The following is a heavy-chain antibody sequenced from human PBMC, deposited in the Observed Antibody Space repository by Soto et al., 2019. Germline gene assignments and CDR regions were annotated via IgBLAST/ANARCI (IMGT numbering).Heavy chain of an antibody. Sequence: ASVKVSCKVSGYTLTELSMHWVRQAPGKGLEWMGGFDPEDGETIYAQKFQGRVTMTEDTSTDTAYMELSSLRSEDTAVYYCATDSQQLGPYYYYYGMDVWGQRTTVTVSS. V-gene: IGHV1-24*01. CDR3: ATDSQQLGPYYYYYGMDV. CDR2: FDPEDGET. D-gene: IGHD6-6*01. CDR1: GYTLTELS. J-gene: IGHJ6*02.